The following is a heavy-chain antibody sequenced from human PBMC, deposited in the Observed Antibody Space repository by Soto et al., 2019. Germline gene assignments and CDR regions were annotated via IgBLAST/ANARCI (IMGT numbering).Heavy chain of an antibody. CDR1: GGTFSSYA. Sequence: QVQLVQSGAEVKKPGSSVKVSCKASGGTFSSYAISWVRQAPGKGLEWMGGIITIFGTAKYAQKCQGRVTITADESTSTAYMELSSLRSEDTAVYYCARDRDSGSYPWSHWGQGTLVTVSS. D-gene: IGHD1-26*01. CDR3: ARDRDSGSYPWSH. V-gene: IGHV1-69*01. J-gene: IGHJ4*02. CDR2: IITIFGTA.